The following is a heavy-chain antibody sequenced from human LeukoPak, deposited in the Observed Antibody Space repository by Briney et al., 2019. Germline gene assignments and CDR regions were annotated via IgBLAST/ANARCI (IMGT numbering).Heavy chain of an antibody. Sequence: ASVKVSCKASGYTFTGYYMHWVRQAPGPGLEWMGRINPNSGGTNYAQKFQGRVTMTRDTSISTAYMELSRLRSDDTAVYYCARDLSGAADNWFDPWGQGTLVTVSS. D-gene: IGHD2-8*02. CDR1: GYTFTGYY. J-gene: IGHJ5*02. V-gene: IGHV1-2*06. CDR3: ARDLSGAADNWFDP. CDR2: INPNSGGT.